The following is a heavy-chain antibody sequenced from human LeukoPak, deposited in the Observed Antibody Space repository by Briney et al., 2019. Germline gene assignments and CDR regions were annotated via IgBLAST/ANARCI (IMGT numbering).Heavy chain of an antibody. CDR2: ISGSGGST. Sequence: GSLRLSCAASGFAFSSYAMSWVRQAPGKGLEWVSAISGSGGSTYYADSVKGRFTISRDNSKNTLYLQMNSLRAEDTAVYYCAKDGRHSSGWYNCWGQGTLVTVSS. V-gene: IGHV3-23*01. J-gene: IGHJ4*02. CDR1: GFAFSSYA. CDR3: AKDGRHSSGWYNC. D-gene: IGHD6-19*01.